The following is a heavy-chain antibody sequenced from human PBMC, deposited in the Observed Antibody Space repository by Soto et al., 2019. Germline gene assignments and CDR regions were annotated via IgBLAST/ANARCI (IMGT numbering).Heavy chain of an antibody. CDR1: GFTVSSNY. CDR3: ATHSGYDYRRVDTTHDY. CDR2: IYSGGST. V-gene: IGHV3-66*01. Sequence: PGGSLRLSCAASGFTVSSNYMSWVRQAPGKGLEWVSVIYSGGSTYYADSVKGRFTISRDNSKNTLYLQMNSLRAEDTAVYYCATHSGYDYRRVDTTHDYWGQGTLVTVSS. D-gene: IGHD5-12*01. J-gene: IGHJ4*02.